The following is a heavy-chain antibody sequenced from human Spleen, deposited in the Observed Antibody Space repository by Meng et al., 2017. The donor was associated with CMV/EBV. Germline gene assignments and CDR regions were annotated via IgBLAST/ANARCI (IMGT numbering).Heavy chain of an antibody. V-gene: IGHV4-4*01. CDR3: ARGRGTGNAWANTLDY. CDR1: GGTISSKLW. CDR2: VYQTGST. J-gene: IGHJ4*01. D-gene: IGHD3-16*01. Sequence: GGTISSKLWWSWVRQSPGKGLEWIGEVYQTGSTNYKTSLKSRVTISMDKSKNHFSLSLTSVTAADTGLYFCARGRGTGNAWANTLDYWGHGTLVTVSS.